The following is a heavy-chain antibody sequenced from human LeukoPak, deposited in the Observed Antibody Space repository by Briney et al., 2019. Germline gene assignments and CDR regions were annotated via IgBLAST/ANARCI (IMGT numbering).Heavy chain of an antibody. D-gene: IGHD6-19*01. CDR3: TTGTFSYSSGWFDGY. Sequence: GGSLRLSCAASGSTFSNAWMSWVRHAPGKGLEWVGRIKSKTDGGTTDYAAPVKGRFTISRDDSKNTLYLQTNSLKTEDTAVYYCTTGTFSYSSGWFDGYWGQGTLVTVSS. J-gene: IGHJ4*02. CDR1: GSTFSNAW. CDR2: IKSKTDGGTT. V-gene: IGHV3-15*01.